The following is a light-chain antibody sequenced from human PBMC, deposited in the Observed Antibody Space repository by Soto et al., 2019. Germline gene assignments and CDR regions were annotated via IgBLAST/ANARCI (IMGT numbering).Light chain of an antibody. CDR2: GAF. Sequence: EIVMTQSPATLSVSPGETATLSCRASQSVSYNLAWYQQKPGQGPRLLIYGAFTRATGIPARFSGSGSGTEFTRTISSLQSEDFALYYCLRYKNWPPLTVGGGTKVEIK. CDR3: LRYKNWPPLT. CDR1: QSVSYN. V-gene: IGKV3-15*01. J-gene: IGKJ4*01.